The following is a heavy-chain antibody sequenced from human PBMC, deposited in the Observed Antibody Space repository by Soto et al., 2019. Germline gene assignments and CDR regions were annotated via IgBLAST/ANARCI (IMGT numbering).Heavy chain of an antibody. CDR2: IYHSGST. CDR3: ARARMPHYFDY. Sequence: QVQLQESGPGQVKTSQTLSLTCTVSGGSITSVDSYWSWIRQSPGKGLEWIGFIYHSGSTYYNPSIKXRXTXSLXTSKNQFSLNLSSVTAADTAVYYCARARMPHYFDYWGQGTLVAVSS. J-gene: IGHJ4*02. CDR1: GGSITSVDSY. D-gene: IGHD2-15*01. V-gene: IGHV4-30-4*01.